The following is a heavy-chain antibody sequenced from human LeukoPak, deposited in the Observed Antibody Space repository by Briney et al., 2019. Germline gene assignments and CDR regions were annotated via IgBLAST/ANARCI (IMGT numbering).Heavy chain of an antibody. D-gene: IGHD2-15*01. Sequence: SQTLSLACTVSGDSISNGDYYWSWIRQHPEKGLECIVHIYYGGATYYNPSLKSRLTISVDTPKSQFSLKLSSMTAADTAMYYCARLSRSSGGYPYVFDIWGQGIMVTVSS. CDR3: ARLSRSSGGYPYVFDI. J-gene: IGHJ3*02. CDR2: IYYGGAT. CDR1: GDSISNGDYY. V-gene: IGHV4-30-4*08.